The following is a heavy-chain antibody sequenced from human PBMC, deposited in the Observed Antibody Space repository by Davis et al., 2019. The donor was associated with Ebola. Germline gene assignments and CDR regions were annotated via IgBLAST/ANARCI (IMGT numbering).Heavy chain of an antibody. CDR2: ISYDGSNK. J-gene: IGHJ4*02. V-gene: IGHV3-30*03. CDR1: GFTFSSYG. D-gene: IGHD3-10*01. CDR3: ARDPYYYGSGTFDY. Sequence: GESLKISCAASGFTFSSYGMHWVRQAPGKGLEWVAVISYDGSNKYYADSVKGRFTISRDNSKNTLYLQMNSLRAEDTAVYYCARDPYYYGSGTFDYWGQGTLVTVSS.